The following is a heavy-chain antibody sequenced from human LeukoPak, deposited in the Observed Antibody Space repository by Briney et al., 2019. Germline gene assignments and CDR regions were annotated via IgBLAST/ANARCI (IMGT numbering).Heavy chain of an antibody. V-gene: IGHV3-7*05. D-gene: IGHD4-23*01. CDR2: IKPDGSGK. CDR3: ASPLIESSGNVHFGL. J-gene: IGHJ2*01. CDR1: GFTFIRYW. Sequence: PGGSLRLSYAACGFTFIRYWMTGLRQAPGKGLEWVANIKPDGSGKSYVDSVKGRFTISRDNAEKSLYLEMNSLRAEDTAVYYCASPLIESSGNVHFGLWGRGTLVTVSS.